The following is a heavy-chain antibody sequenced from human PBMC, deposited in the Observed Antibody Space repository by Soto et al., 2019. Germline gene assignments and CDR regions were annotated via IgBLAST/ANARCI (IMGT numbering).Heavy chain of an antibody. V-gene: IGHV4-39*01. CDR1: GGSISSSSYY. Sequence: QLQLQESGPGLVKPSETLSLTCTVSGGSISSSSYYWGWIRQPPGKGLEWIGSIYYSGSTYYNPSLKSGVTISVDTSKNQCSLKLSSVTAADTAVYYCARRSRYCSSTSCLNWFDPWGQGTLVTVSS. CDR2: IYYSGST. J-gene: IGHJ5*02. D-gene: IGHD2-2*01. CDR3: ARRSRYCSSTSCLNWFDP.